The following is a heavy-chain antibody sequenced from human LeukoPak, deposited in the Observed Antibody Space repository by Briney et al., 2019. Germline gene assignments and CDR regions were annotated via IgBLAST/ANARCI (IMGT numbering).Heavy chain of an antibody. J-gene: IGHJ4*02. CDR3: ARGGRGYSGYDAYYFDY. CDR2: IISSSSYI. Sequence: GSLRLSCAASGFTFSSYSMNWVRQAPGKGLEWVSSIISSSSYIYYADSVKGRFTISRDNFKNTLYLQMNSLRAEDTAVYYCARGGRGYSGYDAYYFDYWGQGTLVTVSS. D-gene: IGHD5-12*01. V-gene: IGHV3-21*04. CDR1: GFTFSSYS.